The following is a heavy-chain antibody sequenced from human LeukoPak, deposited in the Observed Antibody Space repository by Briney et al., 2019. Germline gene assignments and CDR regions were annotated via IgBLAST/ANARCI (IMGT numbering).Heavy chain of an antibody. CDR1: GGSISSSSYY. CDR3: ARDYHSTYYYYMDV. D-gene: IGHD2/OR15-2a*01. V-gene: IGHV4-39*07. CDR2: IYYSGST. J-gene: IGHJ6*03. Sequence: SSETLSLTCTVSGGSISSSSYYWGWIRQPPGKGLEWIGSIYYSGSTYYNPSLKSRVTMSVDTSKNQFSLKLSSVTAADTAVYYCARDYHSTYYYYMDVWAKGPRSPSP.